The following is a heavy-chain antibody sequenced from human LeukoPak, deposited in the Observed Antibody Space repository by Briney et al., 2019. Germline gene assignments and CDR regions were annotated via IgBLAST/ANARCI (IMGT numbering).Heavy chain of an antibody. V-gene: IGHV3-30*04. CDR3: ARDWGLGTTVTTGLGFDY. CDR1: GFTFSSYA. Sequence: PGGSLRLSCAASGFTFSSYAMHWVRQAPGKGLEWVAVISYDGSNKYYADSVKGRFTISRDNSKNTLYLQMDSLRAEDTAVYYCARDWGLGTTVTTGLGFDYWGQGTLVTVSS. D-gene: IGHD4-17*01. CDR2: ISYDGSNK. J-gene: IGHJ4*02.